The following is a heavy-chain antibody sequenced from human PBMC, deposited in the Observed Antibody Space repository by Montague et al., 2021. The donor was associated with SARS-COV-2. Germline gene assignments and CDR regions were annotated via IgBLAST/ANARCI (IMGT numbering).Heavy chain of an antibody. Sequence: SETLSLTCTVSGVSVTDYYWSWIRQPPGKGLEWVGDVMYNKGTNFNPSLKSRVAISVDTSKNQFSLRLTSVTAADTAFYYCARYPHYDGLNGPLDFWGQGTLVTVSS. J-gene: IGHJ4*02. CDR2: VMYNKGT. CDR3: ARYPHYDGLNGPLDF. V-gene: IGHV4-59*08. D-gene: IGHD3-9*01. CDR1: GVSVTDYY.